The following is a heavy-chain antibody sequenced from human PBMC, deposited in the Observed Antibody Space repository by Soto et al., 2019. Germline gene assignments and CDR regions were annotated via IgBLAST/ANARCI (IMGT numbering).Heavy chain of an antibody. CDR2: IIPGFGMV. CDR1: GGNPSNSA. V-gene: IGHV1-69*01. J-gene: IGHJ6*02. D-gene: IGHD3-22*01. Sequence: LLVQSGAEVKKPVSSVKVSCKASGGNPSNSAISWVRQAPGQGLEWVGGIIPGFGMVNYAQNFQGRVTITADESTSTAYMELSSLRSEDPAVFYCAGGRIVVVGSRAYYGLDVWGQGTTVTVSS. CDR3: AGGRIVVVGSRAYYGLDV.